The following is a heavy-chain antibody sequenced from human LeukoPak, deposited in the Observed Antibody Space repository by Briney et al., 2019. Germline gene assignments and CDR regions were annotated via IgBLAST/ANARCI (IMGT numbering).Heavy chain of an antibody. J-gene: IGHJ4*02. Sequence: PSETLSLTCTVSGGSINSYWSWIRQPAGKGLEWIGRISGSGTITYNPALQSRLSISIDTSKNQFSLKLMSVTAADTAVYYCVRVDNGGNYFDYWGQGTLVTVSS. D-gene: IGHD4-23*01. CDR3: VRVDNGGNYFDY. V-gene: IGHV4-4*07. CDR1: GGSINSY. CDR2: ISGSGTI.